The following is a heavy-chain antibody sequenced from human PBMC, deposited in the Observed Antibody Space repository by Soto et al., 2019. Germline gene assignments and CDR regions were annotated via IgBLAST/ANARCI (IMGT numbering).Heavy chain of an antibody. D-gene: IGHD3-3*01. CDR2: IVVGSGNT. CDR3: AADRGGGFLEWLVNAFDI. V-gene: IGHV1-58*01. CDR1: GFTFTSSA. J-gene: IGHJ3*02. Sequence: SVKVSCKASGFTFTSSAVQWVRQARGQRLEWIGWIVVGSGNTNYAQKFQERVTITRGMSTSTAYMELSSLRSEDTAVYYCAADRGGGFLEWLVNAFDIWGQGTMVTVSS.